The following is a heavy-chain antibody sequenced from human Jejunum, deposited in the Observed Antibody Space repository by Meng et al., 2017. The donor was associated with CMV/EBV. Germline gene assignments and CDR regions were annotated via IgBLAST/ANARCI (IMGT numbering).Heavy chain of an antibody. CDR2: IYYSGST. CDR1: GGSVSSGGYY. Sequence: QWQPQESGPGLVKPSQTLSLTCTVSGGSVSSGGYYWTWIRQHPGKGLEWFGHIYYSGSTFYNPSLKRRVIISIGTSKNQFSLNLRSVTAADTAVYYCARVSSGWDYFDYWGQGTLVTVSS. V-gene: IGHV4-31*03. J-gene: IGHJ4*02. D-gene: IGHD6-19*01. CDR3: ARVSSGWDYFDY.